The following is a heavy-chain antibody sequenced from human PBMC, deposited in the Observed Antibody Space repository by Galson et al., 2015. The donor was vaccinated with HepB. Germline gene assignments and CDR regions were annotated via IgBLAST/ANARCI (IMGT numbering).Heavy chain of an antibody. CDR3: ARVRRGLRYFDWLSHREVAFDI. CDR1: GFTFSSYW. CDR2: IKQDGSEK. Sequence: SLRLSCAASGFTFSSYWMSWVRQAPGKGLEWVANIKQDGSEKYYVDSVKGRFTISRDNAKNSLYLQMNSLRAEDTAVYYCARVRRGLRYFDWLSHREVAFDIWGQGTMVTVSS. J-gene: IGHJ3*02. D-gene: IGHD3-9*01. V-gene: IGHV3-7*05.